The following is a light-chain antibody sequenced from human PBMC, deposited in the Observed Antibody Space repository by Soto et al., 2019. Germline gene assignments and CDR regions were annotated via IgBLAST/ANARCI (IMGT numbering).Light chain of an antibody. CDR1: QSVRSY. V-gene: IGKV3-11*01. J-gene: IGKJ1*01. CDR3: QQRSNWRT. Sequence: EIVLTQSPATLSLSPGESATLSCRASQSVRSYLAWYQQKPGQAPRLLIYDASKRAASIPDMFSGSGSGTDFTLTISSLEPEDFAVYYCQQRSNWRTFGQGTKVEIK. CDR2: DAS.